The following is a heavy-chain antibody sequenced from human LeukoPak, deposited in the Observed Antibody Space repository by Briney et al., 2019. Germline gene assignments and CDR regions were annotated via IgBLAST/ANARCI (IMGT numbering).Heavy chain of an antibody. CDR1: GFTFSSYS. V-gene: IGHV3-21*01. D-gene: IGHD3-16*02. Sequence: GGPLRLSCAASGFTFSSYSMNWVRQAPGKGLEWVSSISSSSSYIYYADSVKGRFTISRDNAKNSPYLQMNSLRAEDTAVYYCARDPYYDYVWGSYRDYWGQGTLVTVSS. CDR2: ISSSSSYI. J-gene: IGHJ4*02. CDR3: ARDPYYDYVWGSYRDY.